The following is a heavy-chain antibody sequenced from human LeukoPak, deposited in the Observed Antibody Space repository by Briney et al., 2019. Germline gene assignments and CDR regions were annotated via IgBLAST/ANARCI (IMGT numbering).Heavy chain of an antibody. CDR3: ARVRIGYQLLRRFDAFDI. D-gene: IGHD2-2*01. J-gene: IGHJ3*02. Sequence: SVKVSCKASGGTFSSYAISWVRQAPGQGLEWMGGIIPIFGTANYVQKFQGRVTITADKSTSTAYMELSSLRSEDTAVYYCARVRIGYQLLRRFDAFDIWGQGTMVTVSS. V-gene: IGHV1-69*06. CDR1: GGTFSSYA. CDR2: IIPIFGTA.